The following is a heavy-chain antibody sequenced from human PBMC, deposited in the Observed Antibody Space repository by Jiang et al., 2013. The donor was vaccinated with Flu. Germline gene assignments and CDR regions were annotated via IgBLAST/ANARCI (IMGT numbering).Heavy chain of an antibody. CDR3: AIGGYYGGDGGYYYSPSDY. V-gene: IGHV4-4*07. CDR1: GGSISNYY. D-gene: IGHD2-21*01. Sequence: PGLVKPSETLSLTCAVSGGSISNYYWSWIRQPAGKGLEWIGRIYSSGSTNYNPSLKSRVTISVDTSKNQFSLKLSSVTAADTAVYYCAIGGYYGGDGGYYYSPSDYWGQGILVTVSS. J-gene: IGHJ4*02. CDR2: IYSSGST.